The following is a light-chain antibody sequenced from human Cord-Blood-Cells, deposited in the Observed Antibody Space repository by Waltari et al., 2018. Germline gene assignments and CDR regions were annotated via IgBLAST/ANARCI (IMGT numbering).Light chain of an antibody. CDR3: QQRSNWPPIT. V-gene: IGKV3-11*01. J-gene: IGKJ5*01. Sequence: EIVLTQSPPTLSLSPGERATLPCRASQRVSSYLAWYQQKPGQAPRLLIYDASNRATGIPARFSGSGSGTDFTLTISSLEPEDFAVYYCQQRSNWPPITFGQGTRLEIK. CDR1: QRVSSY. CDR2: DAS.